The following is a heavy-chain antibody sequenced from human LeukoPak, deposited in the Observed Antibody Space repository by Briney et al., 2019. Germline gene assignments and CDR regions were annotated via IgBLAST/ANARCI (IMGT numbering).Heavy chain of an antibody. V-gene: IGHV1-69*13. CDR1: GGTFSSYA. D-gene: IGHD3-22*01. J-gene: IGHJ4*02. CDR3: ARDWPSSGYFDY. CDR2: IIPIFGTA. Sequence: SVKVSCKASGGTFSSYAISWVRQAPGQGLEWMGGIIPIFGTANYARKFQGRVTITADESTSTAYMELSSLRSEDTAVYYCARDWPSSGYFDYWGQGTLVTVSS.